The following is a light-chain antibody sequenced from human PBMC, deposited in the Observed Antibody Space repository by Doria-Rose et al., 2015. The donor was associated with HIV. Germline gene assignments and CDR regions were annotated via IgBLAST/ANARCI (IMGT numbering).Light chain of an antibody. CDR1: QSFSSTY. Sequence: QSPGTLSLSPGERATLSCRASQSFSSTYLAWYQQKPGQAPSLLIYDGSTRATGISDRFSASGSGTDFTLTINRLEPEDFALYYCHQYGTSWTFGQGTKVEI. J-gene: IGKJ1*01. V-gene: IGKV3-20*01. CDR3: HQYGTSWT. CDR2: DGS.